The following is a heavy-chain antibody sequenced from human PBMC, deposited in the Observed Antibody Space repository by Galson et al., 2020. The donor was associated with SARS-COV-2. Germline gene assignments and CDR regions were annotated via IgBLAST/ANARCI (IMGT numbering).Heavy chain of an antibody. V-gene: IGHV1-18*01. J-gene: IGHJ5*02. CDR2: ISTYNGNT. Sequence: GESLKISCKAYGYTFNHYGIGWVRQAPGQGLQWMGWISTYNGNTNYAQSLQGRVTMTTDTSTSTAYMELRSLRSDDTAVYYCARCRESFYDGSAFYHGSWFDPWGQGTLVTVSS. CDR3: ARCRESFYDGSAFYHGSWFDP. CDR1: GYTFNHYG. D-gene: IGHD3-22*01.